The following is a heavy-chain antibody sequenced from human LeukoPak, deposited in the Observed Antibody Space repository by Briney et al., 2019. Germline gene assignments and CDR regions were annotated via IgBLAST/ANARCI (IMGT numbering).Heavy chain of an antibody. V-gene: IGHV4-39*07. CDR1: GGSISSSHYY. CDR3: ARDGVYGYDSSGYYAFDI. Sequence: SETLSLTCTVSGGSISSSHYYWGWIRQPPGKGLEWIASIYYRGYTCYNPSLKSRITISVDTSKNQFSLKLSSVTAADTAVYYCARDGVYGYDSSGYYAFDIWGQGTMVTVSS. D-gene: IGHD3-22*01. CDR2: IYYRGYT. J-gene: IGHJ3*02.